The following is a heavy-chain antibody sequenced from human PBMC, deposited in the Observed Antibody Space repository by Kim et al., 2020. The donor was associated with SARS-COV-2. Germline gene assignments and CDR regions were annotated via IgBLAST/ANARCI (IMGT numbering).Heavy chain of an antibody. V-gene: IGHV3-21*01. J-gene: IGHJ3*02. CDR3: ARGQTPRNLPIDAFDI. Sequence: SGKSRFTNSRDNAKNSLYLHMNGLRTEDTAVYYCARGQTPRNLPIDAFDIWGQGTMVTVSS.